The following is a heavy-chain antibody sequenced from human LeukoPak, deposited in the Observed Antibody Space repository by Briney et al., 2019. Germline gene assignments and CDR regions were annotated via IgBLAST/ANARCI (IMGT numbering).Heavy chain of an antibody. Sequence: GGSLRLSCAVSGFTFSNYAMSWVRQAPGKGLEWVSAISGSGGRTYYADSVKGRFTISRDNSKYTLYLQMNSLRAEDTAVYYCAKGATVAYYYYYMDVWGKGTTVTASS. D-gene: IGHD4-23*01. CDR2: ISGSGGRT. CDR1: GFTFSNYA. V-gene: IGHV3-23*01. CDR3: AKGATVAYYYYYMDV. J-gene: IGHJ6*03.